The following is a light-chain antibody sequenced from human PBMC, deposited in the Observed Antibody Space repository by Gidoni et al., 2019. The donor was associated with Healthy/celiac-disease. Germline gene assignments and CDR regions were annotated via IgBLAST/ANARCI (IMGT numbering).Light chain of an antibody. CDR1: QISSSY. J-gene: IGKJ1*01. CDR2: AAS. V-gene: IGKV1-39*01. Sequence: RVTITCRASQISSSYLNWYQQTPGKAPKLLIYAASSLKSGVPSRFSGSGAGTDFTLTISSLQPEDFATYYRQHSYSTLPTFGQGTKVEIK. CDR3: QHSYSTLPT.